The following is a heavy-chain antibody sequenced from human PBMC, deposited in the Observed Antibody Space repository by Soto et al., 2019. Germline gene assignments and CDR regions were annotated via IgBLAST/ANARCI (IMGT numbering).Heavy chain of an antibody. D-gene: IGHD4-17*01. V-gene: IGHV4-59*01. CDR3: ATFYGDYVSY. J-gene: IGHJ4*02. CDR2: IYYSGSA. Sequence: ETLSLTCTVSGGSISNSYWSWIRQPPGKRLEWIGYIYYSGSANYNPSLKSRVTISVDTSRNQFSLKLTSVTAADTAVYYCATFYGDYVSYWGQGTLVTVSS. CDR1: GGSISNSY.